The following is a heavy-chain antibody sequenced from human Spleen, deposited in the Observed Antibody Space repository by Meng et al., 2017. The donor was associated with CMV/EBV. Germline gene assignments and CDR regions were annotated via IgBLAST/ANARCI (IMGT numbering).Heavy chain of an antibody. D-gene: IGHD3-3*01. CDR2: ISGSGSST. CDR3: AKDSSFDIWSGQKYGMDV. CDR1: GFTFSIYA. J-gene: IGHJ6*04. Sequence: GGSLRLSCAASGFTFSIYAMSWVRQAPGKGPEWVSGISGSGSSTYYADSVKGRFTISRDNSKNMLYLQMNSLRAEDTAVFYCAKDSSFDIWSGQKYGMDVWGEGTTVTVSS. V-gene: IGHV3-23*01.